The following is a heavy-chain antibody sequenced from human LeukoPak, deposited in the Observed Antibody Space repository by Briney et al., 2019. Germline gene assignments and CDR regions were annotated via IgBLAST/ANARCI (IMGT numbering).Heavy chain of an antibody. CDR3: AARGSASYYARHFDY. CDR1: GYSLTELS. CDR2: FDPEDGET. D-gene: IGHD1-26*01. Sequence: ASVKVSCKVSGYSLTELSMHWVRQAPGKGLEWMGGFDPEDGETIYAQKFQGRVTMTEDTSTDTANMELSSLRSEDTAVYYCAARGSASYYARHFDYWGQGTLVTVSS. V-gene: IGHV1-24*01. J-gene: IGHJ4*02.